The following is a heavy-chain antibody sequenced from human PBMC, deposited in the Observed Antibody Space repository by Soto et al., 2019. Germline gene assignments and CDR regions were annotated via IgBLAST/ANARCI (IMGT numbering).Heavy chain of an antibody. CDR3: SRAVGGFTYGYPDY. J-gene: IGHJ4*02. CDR1: GFSLSTTGMC. V-gene: IGHV2-70*01. Sequence: SGPTLVNTTQALTLTCTFSGFSLSTTGMCVSWIRQPPGKALEWLALIDWADDKYYSTSLKTRLTISKDTYKNQVVLTMTNVEPVDTATYFCSRAVGGFTYGYPDYWGQGTLVTVSS. CDR2: IDWADDK. D-gene: IGHD5-18*01.